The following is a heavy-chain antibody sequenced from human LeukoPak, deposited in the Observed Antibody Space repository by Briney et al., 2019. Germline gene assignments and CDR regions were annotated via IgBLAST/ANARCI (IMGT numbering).Heavy chain of an antibody. D-gene: IGHD3-22*01. CDR2: IIPIFGIT. Sequence: SVKVSCKASGGTFSSYAVSWVRQAPGQGLEWMGGIIPIFGITNYAQKFQGRVTITTDESRSTAYMELSSLRSEDTAVYYCARGYDSSPGAQYYWGQGTLVTVSS. CDR3: ARGYDSSPGAQYY. V-gene: IGHV1-69*05. J-gene: IGHJ4*02. CDR1: GGTFSSYA.